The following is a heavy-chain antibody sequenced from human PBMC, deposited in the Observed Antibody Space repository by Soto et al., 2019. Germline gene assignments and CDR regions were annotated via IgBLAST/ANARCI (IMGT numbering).Heavy chain of an antibody. Sequence: GASVKFSSKASGYPFPRNYINWVRHAIGQGLEWMGWMNPNSGNTGYAQKFQGRVTMTRNTSISTAYMELSSLRSEDTAVYYCAREFQWLDTAAFDIWGQGTMVTVSS. CDR2: MNPNSGNT. J-gene: IGHJ3*02. D-gene: IGHD6-19*01. CDR3: AREFQWLDTAAFDI. V-gene: IGHV1-8*01. CDR1: GYPFPRNY.